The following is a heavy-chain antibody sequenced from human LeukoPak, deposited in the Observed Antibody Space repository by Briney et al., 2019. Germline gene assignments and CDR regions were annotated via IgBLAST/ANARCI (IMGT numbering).Heavy chain of an antibody. Sequence: GASVKVSCKASGYTFIHHYLHWVRQAPGQGLEWMGIINPFDGFTSYAQKLQGRVTMTSDTSTSTVYMELRSLKSEDTAVYYCARAPSQGRFLEWPNAPGGYWGQGTLVTVSS. V-gene: IGHV1-46*04. CDR2: INPFDGFT. D-gene: IGHD3-3*01. CDR3: ARAPSQGRFLEWPNAPGGY. J-gene: IGHJ4*02. CDR1: GYTFIHHY.